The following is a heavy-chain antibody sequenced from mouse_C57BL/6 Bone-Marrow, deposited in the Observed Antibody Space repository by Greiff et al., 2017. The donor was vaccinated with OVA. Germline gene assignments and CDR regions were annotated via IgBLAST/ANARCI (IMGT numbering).Heavy chain of an antibody. Sequence: EVQVVESGGDLVKPGGSLKLSCAASGFTFSSYGMSWVRQTPDKRLEWVATISSGGSYTYYPDSVKGRFTISRDNAKNTLYLQMSSLKSEDTAMYYCARHETMVYYFDYWGQGTTLTVSS. CDR2: ISSGGSYT. D-gene: IGHD2-2*01. J-gene: IGHJ2*01. CDR1: GFTFSSYG. CDR3: ARHETMVYYFDY. V-gene: IGHV5-6*01.